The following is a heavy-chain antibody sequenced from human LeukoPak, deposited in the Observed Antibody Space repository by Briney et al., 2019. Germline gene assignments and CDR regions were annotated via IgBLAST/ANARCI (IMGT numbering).Heavy chain of an antibody. D-gene: IGHD2-15*01. CDR3: ARDQVVVAATPGYYYGMDV. Sequence: GGSLRLSCAASGFTFGDHAMNWVRQAPGKGLEWVSYITSSSSYIYYADSVKGRFTISRDNAKNSLYLQMNSLRAEDTAVYFCARDQVVVAATPGYYYGMDVWGQGTTVTVSS. V-gene: IGHV3-21*01. CDR1: GFTFGDHA. J-gene: IGHJ6*02. CDR2: ITSSSSYI.